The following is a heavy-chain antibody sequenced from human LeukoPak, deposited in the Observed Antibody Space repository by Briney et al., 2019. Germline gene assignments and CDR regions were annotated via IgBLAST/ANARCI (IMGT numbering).Heavy chain of an antibody. CDR2: ISGSGGST. CDR3: ARSRLGGRGAFDI. D-gene: IGHD1-1*01. CDR1: GFTFSSYA. V-gene: IGHV3-23*01. J-gene: IGHJ3*02. Sequence: GGSLRLSCAASGFTFSSYAMSWVRQAPGKGLEWVSAISGSGGSTYYADSVKGRFTISRDNSKNTLYLQMYSLRAEDTAVYYCARSRLGGRGAFDIWGQGTVVTVSS.